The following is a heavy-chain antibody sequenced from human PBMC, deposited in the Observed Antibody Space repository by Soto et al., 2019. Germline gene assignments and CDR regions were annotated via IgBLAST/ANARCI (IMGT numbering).Heavy chain of an antibody. CDR2: IYYSGST. CDR1: GGSISSYY. V-gene: IGHV4-59*01. CDR3: AREGYGERKSWFGP. D-gene: IGHD5-12*01. Sequence: KPSETLSLTCTVSGGSISSYYWSWIRQPPGKGLEWIGYIYYSGSTNYNPSLKSRVTISVDTSKNQFSLKLSSVTAADTAVYYCAREGYGERKSWFGPWGQGTLVTVSS. J-gene: IGHJ5*02.